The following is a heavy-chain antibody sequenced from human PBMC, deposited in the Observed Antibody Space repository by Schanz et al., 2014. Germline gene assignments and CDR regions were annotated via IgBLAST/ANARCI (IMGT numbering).Heavy chain of an antibody. CDR2: ISGYNGKT. J-gene: IGHJ6*02. D-gene: IGHD3-16*01. CDR3: TKDVDWGYQVDYYYYGMDV. V-gene: IGHV1-18*04. Sequence: QVQLVQSGPEVKKPGASVRLSCKASGYNFNRHDISWVRQAPGQGLEWMGWISGYNGKTIYLDNLEDRISRTTETATSTDYMELRNLRSADTAIYYCTKDVDWGYQVDYYYYGMDVWGQGTTVTVSS. CDR1: GYNFNRHD.